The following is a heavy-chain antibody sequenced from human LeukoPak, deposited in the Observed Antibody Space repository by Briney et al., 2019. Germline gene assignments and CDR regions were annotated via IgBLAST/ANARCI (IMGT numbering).Heavy chain of an antibody. CDR1: GGSISSSSDY. V-gene: IGHV4-39*07. CDR3: TRGAGWLIDY. Sequence: SETLSLTCTVSGGSISSSSDYWGWIRQPPGKGLEWIGNIYYNSGSTYYNPPLKSRVTISADTSKNQFSLKLNSLTTADTAVYYCTRGAGWLIDYWGQGILVTVSS. CDR2: IYYNSGST. D-gene: IGHD3-16*01. J-gene: IGHJ4*02.